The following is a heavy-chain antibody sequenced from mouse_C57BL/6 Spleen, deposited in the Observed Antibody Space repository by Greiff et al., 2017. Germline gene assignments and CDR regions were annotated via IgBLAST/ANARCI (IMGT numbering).Heavy chain of an antibody. CDR2: INYDGSST. CDR1: GFTFSDYY. Sequence: EVKLQESEGGLVQPGSSMKLSCTASGFTFSDYYMAWVRQVPEKGLEWVANINYDGSSTYYLDSLKSRFIISRDNAKNILYLQMSSLKSEDTATYYCAREGGYDYDNAMDYWGQGTSVTVSS. CDR3: AREGGYDYDNAMDY. V-gene: IGHV5-16*01. J-gene: IGHJ4*01. D-gene: IGHD2-4*01.